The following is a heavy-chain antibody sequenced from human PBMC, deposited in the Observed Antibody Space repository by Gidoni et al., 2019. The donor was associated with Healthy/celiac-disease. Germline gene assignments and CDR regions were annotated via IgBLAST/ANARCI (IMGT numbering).Heavy chain of an antibody. D-gene: IGHD4-17*01. V-gene: IGHV3-21*01. J-gene: IGHJ4*02. Sequence: EVQLVESGGGLVKPGGSLSLSCAASGFPFSSYSMNWVRQAPGKGLEWVSSISSSSSYIYYADSVKGRFTISRDNAKNSLYLQMNSLRAEDTAVYYCAREREDDYGDYYFDNWGQGTLVTVSS. CDR1: GFPFSSYS. CDR3: AREREDDYGDYYFDN. CDR2: ISSSSSYI.